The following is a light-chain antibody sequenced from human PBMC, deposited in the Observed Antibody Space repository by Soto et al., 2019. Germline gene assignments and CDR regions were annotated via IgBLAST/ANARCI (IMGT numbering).Light chain of an antibody. CDR2: GAY. V-gene: IGKV3-15*01. CDR3: QQYHNWPPQYT. Sequence: EIVMTQSPASLSVSPGDGATLSCWASQSVASNVAWYQQRPGQGPRLLIHGAYTRAAGVPARFSGSASGTGFTLTISRLQSEDFAVYYCQQYHNWPPQYTFGQGTKLQIK. CDR1: QSVASN. J-gene: IGKJ2*01.